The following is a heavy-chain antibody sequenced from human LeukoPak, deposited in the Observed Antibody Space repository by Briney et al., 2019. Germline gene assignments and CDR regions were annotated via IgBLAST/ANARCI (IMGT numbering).Heavy chain of an antibody. CDR1: GFTFSCCG. D-gene: IGHD2-21*02. CDR3: ARGEHVVVVTSISRGIYGMNV. V-gene: IGHV3-30*03. CDR2: VSSDGSNQ. Sequence: YPGGSLRLSCAASGFTFSCCGMHWVRQAPGKGLEWVTVVSSDGSNQYYADSVRGRFTSSRDISKNTLYLQMNSLRAEDTAVYYCARGEHVVVVTSISRGIYGMNVWGQGTTVTVSS. J-gene: IGHJ6*02.